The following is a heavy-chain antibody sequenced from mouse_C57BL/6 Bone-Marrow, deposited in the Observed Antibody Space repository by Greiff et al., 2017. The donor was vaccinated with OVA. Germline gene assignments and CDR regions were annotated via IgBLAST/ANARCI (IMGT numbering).Heavy chain of an antibody. J-gene: IGHJ2*01. CDR1: GYTFTSYG. CDR3: ARDYYDYDRGLFDY. Sequence: VKLQESGAELARPGASVKLSCKASGYTFTSYGISWVKQRTGQGLEWIGEIYPRSGNTYYNEKFKGKATLTADKSSSTAYMELRSLTSEDSAVYFCARDYYDYDRGLFDYWGQGTTLTVSS. V-gene: IGHV1-81*01. D-gene: IGHD2-4*01. CDR2: IYPRSGNT.